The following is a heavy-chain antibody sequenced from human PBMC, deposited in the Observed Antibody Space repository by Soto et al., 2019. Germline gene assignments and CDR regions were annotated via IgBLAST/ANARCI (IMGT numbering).Heavy chain of an antibody. Sequence: EVQLVESGGGLVKPGGSLRLSCAASGFTFSSYSMNWVREAPGKGLEWVSSISSSSSYIYYADSVKGRFTISRDNAKNSLYLQMNSLRAEDTAVYYCAREAANGFDPWGQGTLVTVSS. CDR3: AREAANGFDP. CDR1: GFTFSSYS. J-gene: IGHJ5*02. V-gene: IGHV3-21*01. D-gene: IGHD2-15*01. CDR2: ISSSSSYI.